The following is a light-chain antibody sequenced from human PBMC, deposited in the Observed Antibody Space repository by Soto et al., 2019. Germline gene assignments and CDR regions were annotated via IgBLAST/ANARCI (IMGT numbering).Light chain of an antibody. J-gene: IGKJ1*01. CDR2: AVS. V-gene: IGKV1-6*01. CDR1: QVIRND. CDR3: LQDYNYPWT. Sequence: AIQMTQSPPSLSASVGDRVTITCRTSQVIRNDLGWYQQKPGKAPKLLIYAVSRLERGVPSRFSGSGSGTDYTLTISSLQPEDCATYYCLQDYNYPWTFGQGTKVEIK.